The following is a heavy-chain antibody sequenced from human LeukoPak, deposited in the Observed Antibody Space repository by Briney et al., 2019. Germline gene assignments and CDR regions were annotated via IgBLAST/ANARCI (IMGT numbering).Heavy chain of an antibody. Sequence: WASVKVSCKASGGTFSSYAISWVRQAPGQGLEWIGGIIPIFGTANYAQKFQGRVTITTDESTSTAYMELSSLRSEDTAVYYCARSDALLWFGELSNWGQGTLVTVSS. CDR3: ARSDALLWFGELSN. J-gene: IGHJ4*02. D-gene: IGHD3-10*01. CDR2: IIPIFGTA. V-gene: IGHV1-69*05. CDR1: GGTFSSYA.